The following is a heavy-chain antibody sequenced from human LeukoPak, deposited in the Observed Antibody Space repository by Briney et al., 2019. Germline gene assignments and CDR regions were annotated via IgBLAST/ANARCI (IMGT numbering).Heavy chain of an antibody. V-gene: IGHV3-23*01. CDR1: GFTFSNYA. CDR3: AKGGLKCSSTSCSYGY. CDR2: ISGTGGST. Sequence: GGSLRLSCTASGFTFSNYAMSWVRQAPGKGLEWVSAISGTGGSTYCADSVKGRFTISRDNSKNTLYLQMNSLRAEDTAVYYCAKGGLKCSSTSCSYGYWGQGTLVTVSS. D-gene: IGHD2-2*01. J-gene: IGHJ4*02.